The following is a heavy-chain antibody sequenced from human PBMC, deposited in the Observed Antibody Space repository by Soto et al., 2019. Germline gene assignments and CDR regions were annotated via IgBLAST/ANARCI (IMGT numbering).Heavy chain of an antibody. V-gene: IGHV1-69*02. CDR3: ARAQGYYDSSGLYYFDY. CDR1: GGTFSSYT. CDR2: IIPILGIA. J-gene: IGHJ4*02. D-gene: IGHD3-22*01. Sequence: SVKVSCKASGGTFSSYTISWVRQAPGQGLEWMGRIIPILGIANYAQKFQGRVTITADKSTSTAYMELSSLRSEDTAVYYCARAQGYYDSSGLYYFDYWGQGTLVSVSS.